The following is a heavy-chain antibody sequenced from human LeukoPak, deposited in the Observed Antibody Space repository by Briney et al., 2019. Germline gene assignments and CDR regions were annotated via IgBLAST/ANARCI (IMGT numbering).Heavy chain of an antibody. CDR2: ISYDGSNK. J-gene: IGHJ4*02. V-gene: IGHV3-30*04. CDR3: AKPQEADLWVPDY. Sequence: GGSLRLSCAASVFTFSSYAMHWVRQAPGKGLEWVAVISYDGSNKYYADSVKGRFTISRDNSKNTLYLEMNSLIPEDTALYYCAKPQEADLWVPDYWGQGTLVTVSS. CDR1: VFTFSSYA. D-gene: IGHD3-3*01.